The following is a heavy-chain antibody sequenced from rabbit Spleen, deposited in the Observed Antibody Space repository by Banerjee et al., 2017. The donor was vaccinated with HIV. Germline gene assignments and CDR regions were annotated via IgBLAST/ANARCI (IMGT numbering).Heavy chain of an antibody. CDR3: ARDRGDNAYTGNGYEFDL. V-gene: IGHV1S40*01. CDR2: ISAGSSGTT. CDR1: GFSFNSGYD. Sequence: QSLEESGGGLVKPGASLTLTCKASGFSFNSGYDMCWVRQAPGKGLEWIACISAGSSGTTYYASWPKGRFTISKASSTTVTLQMTSLTAADTATYFCARDRGDNAYTGNGYEFDLWGPGTLVTVS. J-gene: IGHJ4*01. D-gene: IGHD8-1*01.